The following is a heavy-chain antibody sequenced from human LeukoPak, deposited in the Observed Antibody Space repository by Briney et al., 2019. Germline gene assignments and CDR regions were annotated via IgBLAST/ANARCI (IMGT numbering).Heavy chain of an antibody. CDR2: INWNGGST. CDR1: GFTFDDYG. J-gene: IGHJ4*02. Sequence: GGSLRLSCAASGFTFDDYGMSRVRQAPGKGLEWVSGINWNGGSTGYADSVKGRFTISRDNAKNSLYLQMNSLRAEDTAVYYCARGMDYYDSSGYIFDYWGQGTLVTVSS. V-gene: IGHV3-20*04. CDR3: ARGMDYYDSSGYIFDY. D-gene: IGHD3-22*01.